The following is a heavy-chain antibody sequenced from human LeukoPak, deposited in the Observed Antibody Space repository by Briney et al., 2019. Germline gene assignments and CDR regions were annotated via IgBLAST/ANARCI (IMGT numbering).Heavy chain of an antibody. Sequence: HVASVKVSCKASGGTFSSYAISWVRQAPGQGLGRMGRIIPIFGIANYAQKFQSRVTITADKSTGTAYMELSSLRSEDTAVYYCARGSVDTAMVSEYYFDYWGQGTLVTVSS. CDR2: IIPIFGIA. D-gene: IGHD5-18*01. CDR3: ARGSVDTAMVSEYYFDY. CDR1: GGTFSSYA. V-gene: IGHV1-69*04. J-gene: IGHJ4*02.